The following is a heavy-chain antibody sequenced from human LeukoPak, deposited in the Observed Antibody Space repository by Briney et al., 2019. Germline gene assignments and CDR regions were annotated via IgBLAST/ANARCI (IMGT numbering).Heavy chain of an antibody. Sequence: GRSLGLSCAASGFTFSRYGIHWVRQAPGKGLEWVSAISRSGDRTFYADSVKGRFTISRDSSIDTLFLQMNSLRAEDTAVYFCAKELRPNDYWGQGTLVTVSS. D-gene: IGHD2-15*01. J-gene: IGHJ4*02. CDR3: AKELRPNDY. V-gene: IGHV3-23*01. CDR1: GFTFSRYG. CDR2: ISRSGDRT.